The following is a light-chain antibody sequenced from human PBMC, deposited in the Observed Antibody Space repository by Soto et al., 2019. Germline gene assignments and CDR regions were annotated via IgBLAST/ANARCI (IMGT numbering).Light chain of an antibody. V-gene: IGLV1-51*01. CDR3: GAWDGSLELYL. J-gene: IGLJ1*01. CDR1: RSNIGNNY. CDR2: DSN. Sequence: QSVLTQPPSLSAAPGQTVTISCSGSRSNIGNNYVSWYQQFPGAAPKLLIYDSNKRPSGIPERFSASKSGTSATLGITGLRTGDEADYYCGAWDGSLELYLFGTGTKATVL.